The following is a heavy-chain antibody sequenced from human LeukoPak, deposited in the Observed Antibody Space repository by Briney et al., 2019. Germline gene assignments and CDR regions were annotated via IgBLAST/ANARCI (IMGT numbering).Heavy chain of an antibody. CDR2: IIPIFGTA. J-gene: IGHJ3*02. V-gene: IGHV1-69*01. Sequence: SVTVSCKASGGTFSSYAISGVRQAPGQGLEWMGGIIPIFGTANYAQKFQGRVTITADESTSTAYMELSSLRSDDTAVYYCARVGYSSGWSGRAFDIWGQGTMVTVSS. CDR1: GGTFSSYA. D-gene: IGHD6-19*01. CDR3: ARVGYSSGWSGRAFDI.